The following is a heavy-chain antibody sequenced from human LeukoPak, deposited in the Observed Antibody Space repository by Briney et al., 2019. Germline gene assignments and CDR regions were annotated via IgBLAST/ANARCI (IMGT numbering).Heavy chain of an antibody. CDR1: GGTFSSYA. CDR3: ARDLTAAAEQLDY. Sequence: GASVKVSCKASGGTFSSYAISWVRQAPGQGLEWMGGIIPIFGTANYAQKFQGRVTITADKSTSTAYMELSSLRSEDTAVYYCARDLTAAAEQLDYWGQGTLVTVSS. CDR2: IIPIFGTA. V-gene: IGHV1-69*06. J-gene: IGHJ4*02. D-gene: IGHD6-13*01.